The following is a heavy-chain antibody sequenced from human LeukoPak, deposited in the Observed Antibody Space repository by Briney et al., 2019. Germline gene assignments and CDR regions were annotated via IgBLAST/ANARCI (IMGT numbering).Heavy chain of an antibody. V-gene: IGHV4-59*01. Sequence: SETLSLTCTVSGGSISTYWSWIRQPPGKGLEWIGHIYYSGSTNYNPSLRSRVTISVDTSRDQFSLKLSSVTAADTAVYYCARGDGYNYPFDYWGQGTLVTVSS. CDR3: ARGDGYNYPFDY. J-gene: IGHJ4*02. CDR1: GGSISTY. D-gene: IGHD5-24*01. CDR2: IYYSGST.